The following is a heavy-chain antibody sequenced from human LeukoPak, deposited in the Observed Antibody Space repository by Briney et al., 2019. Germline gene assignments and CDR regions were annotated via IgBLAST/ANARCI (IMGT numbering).Heavy chain of an antibody. D-gene: IGHD6-19*01. Sequence: GGSLRLSCAASGFTFSSYWMSWVRQAPGKGLEWVANIKQDGSEKYYVDSVKGRFTISRDNAKNSLYLQMNSLRAEDTAVYYCARAPIIAVAGSYFDYWGQGTLVTVSS. CDR3: ARAPIIAVAGSYFDY. CDR1: GFTFSSYW. J-gene: IGHJ4*02. CDR2: IKQDGSEK. V-gene: IGHV3-7*01.